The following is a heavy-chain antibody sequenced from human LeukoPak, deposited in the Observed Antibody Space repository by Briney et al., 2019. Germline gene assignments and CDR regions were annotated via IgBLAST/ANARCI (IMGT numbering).Heavy chain of an antibody. CDR2: MNPNSGNT. CDR1: GYTFTSYD. V-gene: IGHV1-8*01. D-gene: IGHD3-22*01. CDR3: ARVPNYYDSSGYYMSFDY. J-gene: IGHJ4*02. Sequence: GASVKVSCKASGYTFTSYDINWVRQATGQGLEWMGWMNPNSGNTGYAQKFQGRVTITRNTSISTAYMELSSLRSEDTAVYYCARVPNYYDSSGYYMSFDYWGQGTLVTVSS.